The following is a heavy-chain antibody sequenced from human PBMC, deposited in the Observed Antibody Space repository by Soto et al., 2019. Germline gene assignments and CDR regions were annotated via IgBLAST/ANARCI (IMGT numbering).Heavy chain of an antibody. D-gene: IGHD1-26*01. V-gene: IGHV3-30-3*01. CDR2: ISYDGSNK. CDR1: GFTFSSYA. Sequence: QVQLVESGGGVVQPGRSLRLSCAASGFTFSSYAMHWVRQAPGKGLEWVAVISYDGSNKYYADSVKGRFTISRDNSKNTLYLQMNSLRAEDTAVYYCVRVVGAMYYFDYWGQGTLVTVSS. J-gene: IGHJ4*02. CDR3: VRVVGAMYYFDY.